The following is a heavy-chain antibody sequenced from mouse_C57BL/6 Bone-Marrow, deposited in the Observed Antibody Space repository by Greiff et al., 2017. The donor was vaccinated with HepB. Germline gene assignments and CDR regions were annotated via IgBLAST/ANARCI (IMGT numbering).Heavy chain of an antibody. J-gene: IGHJ3*01. CDR3: ARDYGTAY. D-gene: IGHD1-1*01. CDR2: IYIGTGYT. CDR1: GYTFTSYG. V-gene: IGHV1-58*01. Sequence: EVQLVESGAELVRPGSSVKMSCKTSGYTFTSYGINWVKQRPGQGLEWIGYIYIGTGYTEYNEKFKGKATLTSDTSSSTAYMQLSSLTSEDSAIYFCARDYGTAYWGQGTLVTVSA.